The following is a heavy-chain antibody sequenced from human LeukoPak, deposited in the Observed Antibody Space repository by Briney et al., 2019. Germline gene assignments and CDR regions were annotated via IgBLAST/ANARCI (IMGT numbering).Heavy chain of an antibody. D-gene: IGHD3-3*01. Sequence: PSETLSLTCTVSGGSISSSSYYWGWIRQPPGKGLEWIGSIYYSGSTYYNPSLKSRVTISVDTSKYQFSLKLSSVTAADTAVYYCARRGRHYDFWSGYYKRKGYFDYWGQGTLVTVSS. CDR3: ARRGRHYDFWSGYYKRKGYFDY. V-gene: IGHV4-39*01. J-gene: IGHJ4*02. CDR2: IYYSGST. CDR1: GGSISSSSYY.